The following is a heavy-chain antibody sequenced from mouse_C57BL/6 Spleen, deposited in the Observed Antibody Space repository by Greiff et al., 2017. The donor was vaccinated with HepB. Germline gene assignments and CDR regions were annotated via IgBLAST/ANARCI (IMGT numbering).Heavy chain of an antibody. J-gene: IGHJ1*03. CDR2: IDPETGGT. Sequence: QVQLKESGAELVRPGASVTLSCKASGYTFTDYEMHWVKQTPVHGLEWIGAIDPETGGTAYNQKFKGKAILTADKSSSTAYMELRILTSEDSAVYYCTRSDSTWYFDVWGTGTTVTVSS. CDR1: GYTFTDYE. D-gene: IGHD2-5*01. CDR3: TRSDSTWYFDV. V-gene: IGHV1-15*01.